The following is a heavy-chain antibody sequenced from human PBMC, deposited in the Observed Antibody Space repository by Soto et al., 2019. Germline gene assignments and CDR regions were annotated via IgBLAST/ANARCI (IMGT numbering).Heavy chain of an antibody. V-gene: IGHV4-59*08. CDR1: GGSISSYY. CDR3: ARHGRLWFGEQATEYFQH. Sequence: SETLSLTCTVSGGSISSYYWSWIRQPPGKGLEWIGYIYYSGSTNYNPSLKSRVTISVDTSKNQFSLKLSSVTAADTAVYYCARHGRLWFGEQATEYFQHWGQGTLVTVSS. CDR2: IYYSGST. D-gene: IGHD3-10*01. J-gene: IGHJ1*01.